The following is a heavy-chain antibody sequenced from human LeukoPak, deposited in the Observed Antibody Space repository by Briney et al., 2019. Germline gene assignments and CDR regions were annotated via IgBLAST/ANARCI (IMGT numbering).Heavy chain of an antibody. D-gene: IGHD4-23*01. CDR1: GFTFSSYA. Sequence: GRSLRLSCAASGFTFSSYAMSWVRQAPGKGLEWVSAISGSGGSTYYADSVKGRFTISRDNSKNTLYLQMNSLRAEDTAVYYCAKDLNDYGGPNWFDPWGQGTLVTVSS. CDR2: ISGSGGST. V-gene: IGHV3-23*01. CDR3: AKDLNDYGGPNWFDP. J-gene: IGHJ5*02.